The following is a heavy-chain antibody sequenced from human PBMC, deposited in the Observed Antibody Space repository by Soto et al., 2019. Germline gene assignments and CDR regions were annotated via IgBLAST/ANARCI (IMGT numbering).Heavy chain of an antibody. Sequence: QVQLVESGGGVVQPGRSLRLSCAASGFTFSSYGMHWVRQAPGKGLEWVAVISYDGSNKYYADSVKGRFTISRDNSKNTLYLQMNSLRAEDTAVYYCATGSPRYSSGWDFDYWGQGTLVTVSS. J-gene: IGHJ4*02. CDR2: ISYDGSNK. D-gene: IGHD6-19*01. CDR1: GFTFSSYG. V-gene: IGHV3-30*03. CDR3: ATGSPRYSSGWDFDY.